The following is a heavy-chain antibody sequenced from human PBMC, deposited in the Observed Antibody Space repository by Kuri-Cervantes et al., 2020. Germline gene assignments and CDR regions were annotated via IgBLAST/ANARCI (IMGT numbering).Heavy chain of an antibody. CDR3: ARDRVVPAATVYYYYGMDV. CDR2: ISGSGGST. D-gene: IGHD2-2*01. Sequence: GGSLRLSCAASGFSVSSNYMSWVRQAPGKGLEWVSAISGSGGSTYYADSVKGRFTISRDNSKNTLYLQMSSLRAEDTAVYYCARDRVVPAATVYYYYGMDVWGQGTMVTVSS. J-gene: IGHJ6*02. V-gene: IGHV3-66*02. CDR1: GFSVSSNY.